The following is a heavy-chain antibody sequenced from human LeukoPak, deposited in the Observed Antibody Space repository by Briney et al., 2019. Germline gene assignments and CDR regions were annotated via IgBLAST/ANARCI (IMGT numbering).Heavy chain of an antibody. J-gene: IGHJ4*02. D-gene: IGHD6-13*01. CDR1: GFTFSSNW. CDR2: IYSGGST. Sequence: PGGSLRLSCAASGFTFSSNWMHWVRQAPGKGLEWVSVIYSGGSTYYADSVKGRFTISRDNSKNTLYLQMNSLRAEDTAVYYCASHSSSWYGFDYWGQGTLVTVSS. V-gene: IGHV3-53*01. CDR3: ASHSSSWYGFDY.